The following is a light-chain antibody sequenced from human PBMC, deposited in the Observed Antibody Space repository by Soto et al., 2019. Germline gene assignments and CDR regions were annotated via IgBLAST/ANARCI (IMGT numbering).Light chain of an antibody. CDR2: AAS. Sequence: AIRMTQSPTSFSASTGDRVTITCRASQDISSYLAWYQQKPGEAPKLLIQAASALQSGVPSRFSGSGSGTEFTLPISRLPAEDVATYYCQQYYSNWSFGQGTKVEV. CDR3: QQYYSNWS. J-gene: IGKJ1*01. V-gene: IGKV1-8*01. CDR1: QDISSY.